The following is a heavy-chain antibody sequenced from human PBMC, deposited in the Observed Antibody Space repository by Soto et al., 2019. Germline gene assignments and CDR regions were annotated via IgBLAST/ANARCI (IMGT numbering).Heavy chain of an antibody. CDR3: ARGDNLLRYFF. D-gene: IGHD3-9*01. CDR2: MNPNSGNT. J-gene: IGHJ4*02. Sequence: ASVKVSCKVSGYTLTELSMHWVRQATGQGLEWMGWMNPNSGNTGYAQKFQGRVTMTRNPSISTAYMELSSLRSEDTAVYYCARGDNLLRYFFWGQGTLVTVSS. CDR1: GYTLTELS. V-gene: IGHV1-8*01.